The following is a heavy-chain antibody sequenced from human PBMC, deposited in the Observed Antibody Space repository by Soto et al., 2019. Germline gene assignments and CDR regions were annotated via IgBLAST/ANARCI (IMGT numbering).Heavy chain of an antibody. CDR2: TYYRSKWYS. CDR1: GGSVSSNSAS. J-gene: IGHJ4*02. V-gene: IGHV6-1*01. Sequence: PSQTLSLTGVISGGSVSSNSASWSWIRQSPSRGLEWLGRTYYRSKWYSYYALSVKSRITINPDTSKNQFSLHLNSVTPEDTAVYYCARDLGGWPDYWGQGTLVTVSS. CDR3: ARDLGGWPDY. D-gene: IGHD2-15*01.